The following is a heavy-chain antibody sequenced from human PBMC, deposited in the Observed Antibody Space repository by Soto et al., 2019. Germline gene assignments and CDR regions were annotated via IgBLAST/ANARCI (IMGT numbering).Heavy chain of an antibody. D-gene: IGHD3-10*01. CDR1: GGSISSGGYS. Sequence: QLQLQESGSGLVKPSQTLSLTCAVSGGSISSGGYSWTWFRHQPGKALEGIGYIYHSGSTYYNPSLKSRVTISVDRSKNQFSLKLSSVTAADTAVYYCAVGFRRYYYGMDVWGQGTTVTVSS. CDR2: IYHSGST. J-gene: IGHJ6*02. V-gene: IGHV4-30-2*01. CDR3: AVGFRRYYYGMDV.